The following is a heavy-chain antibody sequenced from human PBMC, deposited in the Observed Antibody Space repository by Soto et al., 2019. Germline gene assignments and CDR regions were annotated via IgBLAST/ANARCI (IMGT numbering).Heavy chain of an antibody. J-gene: IGHJ1*01. Sequence: VASVKVSCKASGXTFSSYAISWVRQAPGQGLEWMGGIIPIFGTANYAQKFQGRVTITADESTSTAYMELSSLRSEDTAVYHCATVVTAKRTEYFQHWGQAPWSPS. D-gene: IGHD2-21*02. V-gene: IGHV1-69*13. CDR3: ATVVTAKRTEYFQH. CDR2: IIPIFGTA. CDR1: GXTFSSYA.